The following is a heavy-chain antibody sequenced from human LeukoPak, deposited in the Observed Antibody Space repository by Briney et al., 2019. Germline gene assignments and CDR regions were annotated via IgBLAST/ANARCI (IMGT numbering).Heavy chain of an antibody. CDR3: ARGQSYDPY. CDR1: GYIFTDYD. Sequence: ASVKVSCKASGYIFTDYDISWVRQATGHGLEWMGWMNPNTGDSRYAEKFQGRVAMTRDTSISTAYMGLRNLRVEDTAVYYCARGQSYDPYWGQGVLITVSS. D-gene: IGHD3-16*01. V-gene: IGHV1-8*01. J-gene: IGHJ4*02. CDR2: MNPNTGDS.